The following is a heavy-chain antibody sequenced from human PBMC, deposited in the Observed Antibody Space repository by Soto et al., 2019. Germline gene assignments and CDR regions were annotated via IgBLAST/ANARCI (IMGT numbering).Heavy chain of an antibody. J-gene: IGHJ3*02. CDR3: ARDSDYDFWVGVRDAFAI. CDR2: ISYDGSNK. CDR1: GFTFSSYA. D-gene: IGHD3-3*01. Sequence: HPGGSLRLACAASGFTFSSYAMHWVRQAPGKGLEWVAVISYDGSNKYYADSVKGRFTISRDNSKNTLYLQMNSLRAEDTAVYYCARDSDYDFWVGVRDAFAIWGQGTMVTVSS. V-gene: IGHV3-30-3*01.